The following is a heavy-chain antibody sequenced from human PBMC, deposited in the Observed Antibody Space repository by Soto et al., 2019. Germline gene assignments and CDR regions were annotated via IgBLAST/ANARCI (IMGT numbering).Heavy chain of an antibody. Sequence: QVQLVQSGAEVKKPGSSVKVSCKASGGTFSSYAISWVRQAPGQGLEWMGGIIPIFGTANYAQKFQGRVTITADESTSTADMELSSLRSGDTAVYCCSRKYSYAGGMDVWGQGTTVTVSS. CDR2: IIPIFGTA. CDR3: SRKYSYAGGMDV. V-gene: IGHV1-69*01. CDR1: GGTFSSYA. D-gene: IGHD5-18*01. J-gene: IGHJ6*02.